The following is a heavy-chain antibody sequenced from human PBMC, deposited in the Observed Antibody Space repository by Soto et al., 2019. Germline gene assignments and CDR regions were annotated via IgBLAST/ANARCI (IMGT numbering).Heavy chain of an antibody. CDR3: ARAPSGQQLAFDY. CDR1: GFTVSSNY. J-gene: IGHJ4*02. D-gene: IGHD6-13*01. CDR2: IYSGGST. Sequence: GGSLRLSCAASGFTVSSNYMSWVRQAPGKGLEWVSVIYSGGSTYYADSVKGRFTISRDNSKNTLYLQMNSLRAEGTAVYYCARAPSGQQLAFDYWGQGTLVTVSS. V-gene: IGHV3-53*01.